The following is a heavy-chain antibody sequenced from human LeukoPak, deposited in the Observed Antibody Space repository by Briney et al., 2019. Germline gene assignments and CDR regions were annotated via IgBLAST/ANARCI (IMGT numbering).Heavy chain of an antibody. J-gene: IGHJ4*02. V-gene: IGHV4-59*01. D-gene: IGHD5-24*01. CDR2: IYYSGST. Sequence: SETLSLTCTVSGVSISSYYWSWIRQPPGKGLEWIGYIYYSGSTNYNPSLKSRVTISVDTSKNQFSLKLSSVTAADTAVYYCARGGPVEMATDYFDYWGQGTLVTVSS. CDR1: GVSISSYY. CDR3: ARGGPVEMATDYFDY.